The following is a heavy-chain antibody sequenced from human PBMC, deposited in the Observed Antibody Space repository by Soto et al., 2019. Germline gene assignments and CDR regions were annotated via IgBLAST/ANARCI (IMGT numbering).Heavy chain of an antibody. Sequence: SGTLSLTCPVSGGSLSSHYWGWIRPPPGQGLGWIGYIYYSGSTNYNPSLKSRVTISVDTSKSQFSLRLSSVTAADTAVYYCARDDWFLSPPGWMTTQEVPYWGQGTLVTVSS. CDR1: GGSLSSHY. D-gene: IGHD4-4*01. CDR2: IYYSGST. J-gene: IGHJ4*02. V-gene: IGHV4-59*11. CDR3: ARDDWFLSPPGWMTTQEVPY.